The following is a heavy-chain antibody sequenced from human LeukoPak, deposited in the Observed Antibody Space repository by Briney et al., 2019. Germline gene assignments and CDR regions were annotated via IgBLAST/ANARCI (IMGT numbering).Heavy chain of an antibody. Sequence: RPGGSLRLSCAASGFTFDDYAMHWVRHAPGKGLEWVSGISWNSGSIGYADSVKGRFTISRDNAKNSLYLQMNSLRAEDTALYYCAKSTMRYPQSDAFDIWGQGTMVTVSS. CDR3: AKSTMRYPQSDAFDI. V-gene: IGHV3-9*01. D-gene: IGHD2-15*01. J-gene: IGHJ3*02. CDR2: ISWNSGSI. CDR1: GFTFDDYA.